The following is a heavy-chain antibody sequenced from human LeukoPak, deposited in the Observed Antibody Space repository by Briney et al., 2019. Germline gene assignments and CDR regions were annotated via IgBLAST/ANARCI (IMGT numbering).Heavy chain of an antibody. CDR1: IGSISSSKW. J-gene: IGHJ4*02. CDR3: ARLDEMATLDY. Sequence: SETLSLTCSVSIGSISSSKWWSWVRQSPVKGLEWIGEIYLYGTTNYNPSFTSRVTMSVDRSRNQFSLKLTSVTAADTAVYYCARLDEMATLDYWGQRTLVTVSS. D-gene: IGHD5-24*01. CDR2: IYLYGTT. V-gene: IGHV4-4*02.